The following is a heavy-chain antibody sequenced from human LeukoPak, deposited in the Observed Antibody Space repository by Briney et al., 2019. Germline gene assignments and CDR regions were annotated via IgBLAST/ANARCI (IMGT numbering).Heavy chain of an antibody. D-gene: IGHD1-26*01. CDR3: ARDWEGGVFDY. CDR1: GFTFSSYA. Sequence: PGGSLRLSCAASGFTFSSYAMSWVRQAPGKGLEWVAVISYDGSNKYYADSVKGRFTISRDNAKNSLYLQMNSLRAEDTAVYYCARDWEGGVFDYWGQGTLVTVSS. J-gene: IGHJ4*02. CDR2: ISYDGSNK. V-gene: IGHV3-30*03.